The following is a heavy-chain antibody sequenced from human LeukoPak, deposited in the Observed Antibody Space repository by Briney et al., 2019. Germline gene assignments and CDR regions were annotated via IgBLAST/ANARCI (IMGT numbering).Heavy chain of an antibody. Sequence: SETLTLTYTVSGGSISSSFWSWIRQPAGKGLEWIGRIYTSGSTNYNPSLKSRVTISVDKSKNQFSLRLSSVTAADTAVYYCARVVAVAGTSYYYFYMDFWGKGTTVTVSS. CDR2: IYTSGST. D-gene: IGHD6-19*01. J-gene: IGHJ6*03. CDR1: GGSISSSF. V-gene: IGHV4-4*07. CDR3: ARVVAVAGTSYYYFYMDF.